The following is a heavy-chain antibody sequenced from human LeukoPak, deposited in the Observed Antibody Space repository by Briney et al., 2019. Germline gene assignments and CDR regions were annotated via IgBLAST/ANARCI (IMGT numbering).Heavy chain of an antibody. V-gene: IGHV5-51*01. CDR2: IDLDDSDT. CDR1: GNSFTTYW. Sequence: GVSLKISCMDSGNSFTTYWIAWVRQMPGKGLEWMGIIDLDDSDTTYSPSFQGQVTISADKSFNTAYLQWSSLQASDTAMYYCARLSYYHDSSGYYFKDAFDIWGQGTMVTVSS. J-gene: IGHJ3*02. D-gene: IGHD3-22*01. CDR3: ARLSYYHDSSGYYFKDAFDI.